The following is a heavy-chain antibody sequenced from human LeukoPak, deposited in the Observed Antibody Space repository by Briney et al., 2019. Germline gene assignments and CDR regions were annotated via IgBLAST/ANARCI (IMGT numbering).Heavy chain of an antibody. V-gene: IGHV4-34*01. CDR3: ARDSSGWYPHDAFDI. J-gene: IGHJ3*02. CDR1: GGSFSGCY. Sequence: SETLPLTCAVYGGSFSGCYWSWIRQPPGKGLEWIGEVNHSGSTNYNPSLKSRVTISVDTSKNQFSLKLSSVTAADTAVYYCARDSSGWYPHDAFDIWGQGTMVTVSS. D-gene: IGHD6-19*01. CDR2: VNHSGST.